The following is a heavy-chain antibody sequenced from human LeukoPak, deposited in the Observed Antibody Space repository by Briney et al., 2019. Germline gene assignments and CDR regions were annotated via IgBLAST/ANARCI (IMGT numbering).Heavy chain of an antibody. CDR3: AKDRSGSYSQGLDY. V-gene: IGHV3-30*02. D-gene: IGHD1-26*01. J-gene: IGHJ4*02. Sequence: GGSLRLSCAASGFIFSSYGMHWVRQAPGKGLEWVAFVRYDGSNKYYADSVKGRFTISRDNSKNTLYLQMNSLRAEDTAVYYCAKDRSGSYSQGLDYWGQGTLVTVSS. CDR1: GFIFSSYG. CDR2: VRYDGSNK.